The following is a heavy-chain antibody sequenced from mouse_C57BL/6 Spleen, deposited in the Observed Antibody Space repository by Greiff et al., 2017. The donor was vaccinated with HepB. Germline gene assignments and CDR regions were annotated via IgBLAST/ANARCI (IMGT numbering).Heavy chain of an antibody. J-gene: IGHJ2*01. D-gene: IGHD2-2*01. V-gene: IGHV1-15*01. CDR1: GYTFTDYE. CDR3: TRRGYYLYD. Sequence: VQLQQSGAELVRPGASVTLSCKASGYTFTDYEMHWVKQTPVHGLEWIGAIDPETGGTAYNQKFKGKAILTADKSSSTAYMELRSLTSEDSAVYYWTRRGYYLYDWGQGTTLTVSS. CDR2: IDPETGGT.